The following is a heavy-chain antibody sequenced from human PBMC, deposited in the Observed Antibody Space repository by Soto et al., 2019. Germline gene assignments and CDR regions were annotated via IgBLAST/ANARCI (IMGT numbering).Heavy chain of an antibody. CDR1: EFPFSDYW. J-gene: IGHJ4*02. V-gene: IGHV3-7*03. D-gene: IGHD6-19*01. CDR3: ARGWASLDY. Sequence: GGSLRLSCVVSEFPFSDYWMTWVRQAPGKGLEWVANIKQDGSEIYYVDSVKGRFTISRDNAKNSLFLQMNSLGAEDTAVYYCARGWASLDYWGQGTLVTVSS. CDR2: IKQDGSEI.